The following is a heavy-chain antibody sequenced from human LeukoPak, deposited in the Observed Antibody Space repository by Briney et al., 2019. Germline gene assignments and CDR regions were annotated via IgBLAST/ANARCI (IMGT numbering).Heavy chain of an antibody. CDR1: GGSFGGYY. Sequence: ASETLSLTCAVYGGSFGGYYWSWIRQPPGKGLEWIGEINHSGSTNYNPSLKSRVTISVDTSKNQFSLKLSSVTAADTAVYYCARRRSYHDAFDIWGQGTMVTVSS. CDR3: ARRRSYHDAFDI. V-gene: IGHV4-34*01. J-gene: IGHJ3*02. CDR2: INHSGST. D-gene: IGHD1-26*01.